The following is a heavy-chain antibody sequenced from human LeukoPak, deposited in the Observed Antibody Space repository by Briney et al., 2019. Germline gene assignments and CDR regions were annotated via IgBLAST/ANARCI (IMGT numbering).Heavy chain of an antibody. CDR2: ITGGSSYI. Sequence: GGSLRLSCAASGVTLSGYSMTWVRQAPGKGLEWVSYITGGSSYINYADSVKGRFTISRDNAKNSLYLQMNSLRAEDTAVYYCAELGITMIGGVWGKGTTVTVSS. CDR1: GVTLSGYS. J-gene: IGHJ6*04. V-gene: IGHV3-21*01. D-gene: IGHD3-10*02. CDR3: AELGITMIGGV.